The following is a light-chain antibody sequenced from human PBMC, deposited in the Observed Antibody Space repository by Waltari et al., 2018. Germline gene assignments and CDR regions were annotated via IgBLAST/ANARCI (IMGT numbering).Light chain of an antibody. CDR2: EVN. V-gene: IGLV2-23*02. J-gene: IGLJ1*01. Sequence: QSALTQPASVSGSPGQSITVSCPGTSSDVGSYTLVSWFQQYPDPAPKLIIFEVNKRPSGGSNRFSGSKSGNTASLTISGLQAGDEADYYCCSYAGSGIYVFGTGAKVTVL. CDR1: SSDVGSYTL. CDR3: CSYAGSGIYV.